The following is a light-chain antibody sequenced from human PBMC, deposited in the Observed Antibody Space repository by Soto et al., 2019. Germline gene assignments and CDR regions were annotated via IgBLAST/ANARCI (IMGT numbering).Light chain of an antibody. CDR2: DAS. J-gene: IGKJ2*01. Sequence: IQMTQSPSIVSASVGDRVAITCRASQNLGKCLAWYQHKAGNAPKLLIFDASNLQDGVPSRFSGTGSGTEFTLTSVGLQPDDFGIYYCQQYEHSHSFGQGTTVDIK. V-gene: IGKV1-5*01. CDR3: QQYEHSHS. CDR1: QNLGKC.